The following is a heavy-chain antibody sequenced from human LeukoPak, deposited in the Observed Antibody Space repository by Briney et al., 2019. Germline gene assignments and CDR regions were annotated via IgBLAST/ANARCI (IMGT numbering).Heavy chain of an antibody. D-gene: IGHD5-12*01. J-gene: IGHJ4*02. V-gene: IGHV4-59*01. CDR2: IYHSGST. CDR1: GGSISTYY. CDR3: ARDGYSGSDAL. Sequence: PSETLSLTCTVSGGSISTYYWNWIRQPPGKGLEWIGYIYHSGSTNYNPSLKSRVTISVDTSQNQFSLNLSSVTAADTAIYYCARDGYSGSDALWGQGTLVTVSS.